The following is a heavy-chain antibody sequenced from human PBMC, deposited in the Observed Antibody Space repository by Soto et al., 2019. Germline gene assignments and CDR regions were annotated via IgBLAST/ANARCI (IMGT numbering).Heavy chain of an antibody. V-gene: IGHV6-1*01. CDR2: TYYRSKWYN. Sequence: SQTLSLTCVISGDSVSSNSAAWNWIRQSPSRGLEWLGRTYYRSKWYNDYAVSVKSRITINPDTSKNQFSLQLNSVTPEDTAVYYCAREGIVATTAHNWFDPWGQGTLVTVSS. J-gene: IGHJ5*02. CDR1: GDSVSSNSAA. D-gene: IGHD5-12*01. CDR3: AREGIVATTAHNWFDP.